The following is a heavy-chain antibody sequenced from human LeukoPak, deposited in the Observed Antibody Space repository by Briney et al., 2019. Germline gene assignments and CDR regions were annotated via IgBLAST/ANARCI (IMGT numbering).Heavy chain of an antibody. CDR2: INPSGGST. V-gene: IGHV1-46*01. CDR1: GYTFASYY. D-gene: IGHD2-8*01. CDR3: ARDLSGNKYGYFDY. Sequence: ASVEVSCKASGYTFASYYMHWVRQAPGRGLEWMGIINPSGGSTTYAQKLQGRVTMTGDTSTSTVYMELSSLRSEDTAVYYCARDLSGNKYGYFDYWGQGTLVTVSS. J-gene: IGHJ4*02.